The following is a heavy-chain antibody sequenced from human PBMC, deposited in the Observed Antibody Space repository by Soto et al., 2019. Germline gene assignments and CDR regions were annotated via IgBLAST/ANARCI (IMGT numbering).Heavy chain of an antibody. CDR2: INPSGGST. V-gene: IGHV1-46*01. Sequence: ASVKVSCKASGYTFTSYYMHWVRQAPGQGLEWMGIINPSGGSTSYAQKFQGRVTMTRDTSTSTVYMELSSLRSEDTAVYYCARGVTVAGLVDGFDYWGQGTAVTVSS. CDR3: ARGVTVAGLVDGFDY. J-gene: IGHJ4*02. D-gene: IGHD6-19*01. CDR1: GYTFTSYY.